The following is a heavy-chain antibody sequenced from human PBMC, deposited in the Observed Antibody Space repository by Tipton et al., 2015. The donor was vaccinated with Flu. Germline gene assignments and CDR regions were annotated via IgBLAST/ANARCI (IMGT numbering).Heavy chain of an antibody. Sequence: SLRLSCAASGFTFSSYSMNWVRQAPGKGLEWVASISSSSSYIYYADSVKGRFTISRDNAKNSLYLQMNSLRAEDTAVDYCAGDIRLGELSLYRFNYWGQGTLVTVSS. V-gene: IGHV3-21*01. D-gene: IGHD3-16*02. J-gene: IGHJ4*02. CDR3: AGDIRLGELSLYRFNY. CDR2: ISSSSSYI. CDR1: GFTFSSYS.